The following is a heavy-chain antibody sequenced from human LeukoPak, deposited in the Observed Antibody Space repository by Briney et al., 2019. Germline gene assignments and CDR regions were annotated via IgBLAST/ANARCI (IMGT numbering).Heavy chain of an antibody. V-gene: IGHV1-69*05. CDR1: GGTFHSYV. J-gene: IGHJ4*02. Sequence: ASVKVSCKVSGGTFHSYVITWVRQAPGQGLEWMGGIIPLFGTIDYAQRFQGRVTITTDESTSTAYMELNSLRSEDTAVYYCATGYYDSSGYYSYYFDYWGQGTLVTVSS. CDR2: IIPLFGTI. D-gene: IGHD3-22*01. CDR3: ATGYYDSSGYYSYYFDY.